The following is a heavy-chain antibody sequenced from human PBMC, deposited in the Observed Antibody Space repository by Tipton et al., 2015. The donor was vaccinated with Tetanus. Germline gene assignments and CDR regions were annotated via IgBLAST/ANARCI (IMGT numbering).Heavy chain of an antibody. V-gene: IGHV3-11*04. J-gene: IGHJ6*02. Sequence: SLRLSCAASGFTFSAYYMSWIRLAPGKGLEWISYISHTGTTTYYSASVMGRFTVSRDNTKNTVYLQMNSLRAEDTAVYFCARRSLTNYGLDVWGQGTPVTVSS. D-gene: IGHD1-1*01. CDR1: GFTFSAYY. CDR2: ISHTGTTT. CDR3: ARRSLTNYGLDV.